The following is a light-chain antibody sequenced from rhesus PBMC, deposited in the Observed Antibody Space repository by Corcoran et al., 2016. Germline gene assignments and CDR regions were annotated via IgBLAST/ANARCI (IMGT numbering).Light chain of an antibody. J-gene: IGKJ1*01. V-gene: IGKV1-22*01. CDR1: QSISKW. Sequence: DIQMTQSPSSLSASVGDTVTITCRSSQSISKWLDWYQQKTGKAPKILVYKASSLQSGVPSRFSGSGSGTDFTLTISSLQPEDFATYYCLKYNSYPWSFGQGTKVEIK. CDR3: LKYNSYPWS. CDR2: KAS.